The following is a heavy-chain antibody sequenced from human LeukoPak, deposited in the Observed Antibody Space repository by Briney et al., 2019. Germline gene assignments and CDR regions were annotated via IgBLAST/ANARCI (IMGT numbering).Heavy chain of an antibody. D-gene: IGHD2-15*01. Sequence: SQTLSVICTVSGGSISSGDYYWSWIRQPPGKGLEWIGYIYYSGSTYYNPSLKSRVTISVDTSKNQFSLKLSSVTAADTAVYYCATNGYCSGGSCYGMDVWGQGTTVTVSS. J-gene: IGHJ6*02. CDR2: IYYSGST. CDR1: GGSISSGDYY. V-gene: IGHV4-30-4*01. CDR3: ATNGYCSGGSCYGMDV.